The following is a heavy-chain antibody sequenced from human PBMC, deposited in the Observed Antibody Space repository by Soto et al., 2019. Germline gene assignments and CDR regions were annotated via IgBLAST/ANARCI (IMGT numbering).Heavy chain of an antibody. V-gene: IGHV3-30-3*01. Sequence: QVQLVESGGGVVQPGRSLRLSCAASGFTFSSYAMHWVRQAPGKGLEWVAVISYDGSNKYYADSVKGRFTISRDNSTNTLYLQMNSLRAEDTTVYYCARGAGYSSGWYFFWGQGTLVTVSS. CDR3: ARGAGYSSGWYFF. D-gene: IGHD6-19*01. J-gene: IGHJ4*02. CDR2: ISYDGSNK. CDR1: GFTFSSYA.